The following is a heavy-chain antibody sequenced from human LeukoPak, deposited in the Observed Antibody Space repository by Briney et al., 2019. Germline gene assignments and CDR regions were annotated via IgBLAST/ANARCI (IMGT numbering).Heavy chain of an antibody. CDR2: IYYGGTT. J-gene: IGHJ6*03. Sequence: SETLSLTCTVSGGSISSGTYYWGWIRQPPGKGLEWIGSIYYGGTTYYNPSPKSRVTISVDTSKSQFSLKLNSVTAADTAVYYCARRKRGYSYGPSQYYYYMDVWGKGTTVTISS. CDR1: GGSISSGTYY. CDR3: ARRKRGYSYGPSQYYYYMDV. D-gene: IGHD5-18*01. V-gene: IGHV4-39*01.